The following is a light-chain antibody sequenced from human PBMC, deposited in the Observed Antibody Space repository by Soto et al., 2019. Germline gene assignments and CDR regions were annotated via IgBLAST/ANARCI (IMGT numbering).Light chain of an antibody. CDR1: QDISNY. CDR2: AAS. Sequence: DIQMTQSTSSLSASVGDRVTITCRASQDISNYLAWFQQKPGRPPKSLIYAASSLQSGVPSKFSGSGSGTDFTLTISSLQPEDFATYVCQQYNSYPFTFGPGTKVDVK. J-gene: IGKJ3*01. V-gene: IGKV1-16*02. CDR3: QQYNSYPFT.